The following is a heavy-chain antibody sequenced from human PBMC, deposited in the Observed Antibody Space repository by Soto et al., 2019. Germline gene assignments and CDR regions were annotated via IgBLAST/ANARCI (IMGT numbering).Heavy chain of an antibody. Sequence: SETLSLTCTVSGGSISSYYWSWIRQPPGKGLEWIGYIYYSGSTNYNPSLKSRVTISVDTSKNQFSLKLSSVTAADTAVYYCARVTSSAYSSSAWFDPWGQGTLVTV. CDR3: ARVTSSAYSSSAWFDP. J-gene: IGHJ5*02. V-gene: IGHV4-59*01. D-gene: IGHD6-6*01. CDR1: GGSISSYY. CDR2: IYYSGST.